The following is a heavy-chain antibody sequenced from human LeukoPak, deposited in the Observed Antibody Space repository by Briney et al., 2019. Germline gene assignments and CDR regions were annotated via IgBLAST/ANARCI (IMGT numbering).Heavy chain of an antibody. V-gene: IGHV4-34*01. CDR1: GGSFSGYY. CDR3: ARGRGLDSSGWYDRGDY. J-gene: IGHJ4*02. D-gene: IGHD6-19*01. Sequence: SETLSLTCAVYGGSFSGYYWSWIRQPPGKGLEWIGEINHSGSTNYNPSLKSRVTISVDTSKNQFSLKLSSVTAADRAVYYCARGRGLDSSGWYDRGDYWGQGTLVTVSS. CDR2: INHSGST.